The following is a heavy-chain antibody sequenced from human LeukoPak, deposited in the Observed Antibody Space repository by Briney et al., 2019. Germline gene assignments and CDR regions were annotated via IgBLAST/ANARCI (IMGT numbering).Heavy chain of an antibody. J-gene: IGHJ4*02. CDR2: ISGSGGST. D-gene: IGHD2-8*01. CDR3: AKESPRYCTNGVCYPSHFDY. CDR1: GFTFSSYA. Sequence: GGSLRLSCAASGFTFSSYAMSWVRQAPGKGLEWVSAISGSGGSTYYADSVKGRFTISRDNSKNTLYLQMNSLRAEDTAVYYCAKESPRYCTNGVCYPSHFDYWGQGTLVTVSS. V-gene: IGHV3-23*01.